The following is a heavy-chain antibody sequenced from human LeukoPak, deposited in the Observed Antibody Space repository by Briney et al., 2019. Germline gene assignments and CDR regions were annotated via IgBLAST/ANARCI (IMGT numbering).Heavy chain of an antibody. V-gene: IGHV4-59*01. CDR3: AYGGDAYKTGY. J-gene: IGHJ4*02. Sequence: PSETLSLTCSVSGASITDYYWSWIRQPPAKGLEWTGYIYYSGSPNYNPSLKSRVTLSLDTSQNQFSLKLTSVTAADTAVYYCAYGGDAYKTGYWAQGTLVTVSS. CDR2: IYYSGSP. D-gene: IGHD5-24*01. CDR1: GASITDYY.